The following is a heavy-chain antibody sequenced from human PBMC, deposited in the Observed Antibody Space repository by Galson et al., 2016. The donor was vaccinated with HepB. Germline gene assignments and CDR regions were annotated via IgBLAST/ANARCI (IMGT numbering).Heavy chain of an antibody. V-gene: IGHV3-74*01. CDR1: GFTFSHYW. D-gene: IGHD3-10*01. CDR2: INVNGTDT. Sequence: SLRLSCAASGFTFSHYWMHWVRQGPGKGLMWVSRINVNGTDTHYADSVKGRFTISRDNAKSTVYLQMDSLRVDDTAVYYCARSPRILWFEVDYWGQGILVTVSS. CDR3: ARSPRILWFEVDY. J-gene: IGHJ4*02.